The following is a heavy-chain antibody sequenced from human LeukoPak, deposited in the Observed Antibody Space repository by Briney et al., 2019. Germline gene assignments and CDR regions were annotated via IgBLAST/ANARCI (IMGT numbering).Heavy chain of an antibody. CDR3: TRDATYYLRYGYFDY. CDR2: INNVASHI. CDR1: GFSISSPA. V-gene: IGHV3-21*01. J-gene: IGHJ4*02. D-gene: IGHD2/OR15-2a*01. Sequence: GGSLRLSCAASGFSISSPAMNWVRQAPGKGLEWVSSINNVASHIYYAGSVRGRFTISRDNAKNSVYLQMNSLRAEDTAVYYCTRDATYYLRYGYFDYWGQGTLVTVSS.